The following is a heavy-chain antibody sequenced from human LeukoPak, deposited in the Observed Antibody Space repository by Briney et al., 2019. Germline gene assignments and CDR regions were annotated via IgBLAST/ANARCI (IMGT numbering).Heavy chain of an antibody. Sequence: GGSLRLSCAASGFTFSSYAMSWVRQAPGKGLEWVSAISGSGDSTYYADSVKGRFTISRDNSKNTLYLQMNSLRAEDTAVYYCAKDIIRRVGPLSAALYGMDVWGQGTTVTVSS. V-gene: IGHV3-23*01. CDR3: AKDIIRRVGPLSAALYGMDV. D-gene: IGHD1-26*01. CDR2: ISGSGDST. CDR1: GFTFSSYA. J-gene: IGHJ6*02.